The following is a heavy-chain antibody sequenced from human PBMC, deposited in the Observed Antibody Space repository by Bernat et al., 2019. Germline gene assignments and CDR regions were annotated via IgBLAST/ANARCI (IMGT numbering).Heavy chain of an antibody. D-gene: IGHD2-2*01. CDR1: GFTFSRYG. V-gene: IGHV3-33*01. Sequence: QVQLMEFGGGVVQSGRSLRLSCPASGFTFSRYGMHWVRQGPGKGLDWVAFIGSERSGTYYADSVKGRFTVSRDNSRNTLYLQMGSLRPEDTAVYYCARVRQQLLSVDAFDIWGQGTMVTVSS. CDR3: ARVRQQLLSVDAFDI. CDR2: IGSERSGT. J-gene: IGHJ3*02.